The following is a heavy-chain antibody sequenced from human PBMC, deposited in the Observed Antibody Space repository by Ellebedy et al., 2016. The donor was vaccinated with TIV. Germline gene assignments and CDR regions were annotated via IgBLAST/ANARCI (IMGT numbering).Heavy chain of an antibody. CDR1: GYSFPTYW. J-gene: IGHJ4*02. CDR2: IYPGDSDS. D-gene: IGHD4-11*01. CDR3: ARHMTLTLTPPGLPID. Sequence: GESLKISCKGSGYSFPTYWIGWVRQMPGKGLEWMGIIYPGDSDSRYSPSFRGQVTISADKSISTAYLQWTSLKASDTAIYFCARHMTLTLTPPGLPIDWGQGTLVTVSS. V-gene: IGHV5-51*01.